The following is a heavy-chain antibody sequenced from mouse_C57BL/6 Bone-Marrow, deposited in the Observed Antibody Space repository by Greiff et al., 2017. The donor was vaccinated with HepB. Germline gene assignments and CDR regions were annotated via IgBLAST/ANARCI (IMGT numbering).Heavy chain of an antibody. D-gene: IGHD1-1*01. CDR1: GFNIKDDY. V-gene: IGHV14-4*01. J-gene: IGHJ1*03. Sequence: VQLQQSGAELVRPGASVKLSCTASGFNIKDDYMHWVKQRPEQGLEWIGWIDPENGDTEYASKFQGKATITADTSSNTAYLQRSSLTSEDTAVYYCTFYYYGSRGYFDVWGTGTTVTVSS. CDR2: IDPENGDT. CDR3: TFYYYGSRGYFDV.